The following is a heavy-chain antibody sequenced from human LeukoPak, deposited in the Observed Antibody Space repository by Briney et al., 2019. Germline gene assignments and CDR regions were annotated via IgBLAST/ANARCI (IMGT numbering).Heavy chain of an antibody. V-gene: IGHV3-21*01. Sequence: PGGSLRLSCAASGFSFSSYTMSWVRQAPGKGLEWVSSISASSTYIYYADSVKGRFTISRGNAKNSLYLQMNSLRAEDTAVYYCARDACSGGSCYLWASDIWGQGTMVTVSS. D-gene: IGHD2-15*01. CDR3: ARDACSGGSCYLWASDI. CDR2: ISASSTYI. CDR1: GFSFSSYT. J-gene: IGHJ3*02.